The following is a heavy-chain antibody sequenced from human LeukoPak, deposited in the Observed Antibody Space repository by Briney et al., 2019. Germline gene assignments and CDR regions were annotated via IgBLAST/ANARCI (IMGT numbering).Heavy chain of an antibody. CDR2: IRSKANSYAT. D-gene: IGHD3-3*01. CDR3: RGWSGYSRENDY. J-gene: IGHJ4*02. V-gene: IGHV3-73*01. CDR1: GFTFSGSA. Sequence: GGSLRLSCAASGFTFSGSAMHWVRQASGKGLEGVGRIRSKANSYATAYAASVKGRFTISRDDSKNTAYLQMNSLKTEDTAVYYCRGWSGYSRENDYWGQGTLVTVSS.